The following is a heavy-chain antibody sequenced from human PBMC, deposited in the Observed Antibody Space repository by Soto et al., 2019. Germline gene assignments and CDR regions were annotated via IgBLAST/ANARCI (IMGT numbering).Heavy chain of an antibody. J-gene: IGHJ6*03. CDR3: ARVSGARGGVGYYYSFLAF. D-gene: IGHD3-16*01. CDR2: ISAYNGNT. Sequence: GASVKVSCKASGYTFTSYGISWVRQAPGQGLEWMGWISAYNGNTNYAQKLQGRVTMTTDTSTSTAYMELRSLRSDDTAVYYCARVSGARGGVGYYYSFLAFRVKGSSVPVS. V-gene: IGHV1-18*01. CDR1: GYTFTSYG.